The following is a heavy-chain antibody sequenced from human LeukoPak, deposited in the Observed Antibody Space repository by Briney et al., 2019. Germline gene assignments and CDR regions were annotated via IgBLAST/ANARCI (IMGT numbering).Heavy chain of an antibody. CDR1: GGSISSYY. J-gene: IGHJ3*02. CDR3: ARGRYYDSSGSRDAFDI. V-gene: IGHV4-59*01. CDR2: IYYSGST. D-gene: IGHD3-22*01. Sequence: SETLSLTCTVSGGSISSYYWSWIRQPPGKGLEWIGYIYYSGSTNYNPSLKSRVTISVDTSKNQFSLKLSSVTAADTAVYYCARGRYYDSSGSRDAFDIWGQGTMVTVSS.